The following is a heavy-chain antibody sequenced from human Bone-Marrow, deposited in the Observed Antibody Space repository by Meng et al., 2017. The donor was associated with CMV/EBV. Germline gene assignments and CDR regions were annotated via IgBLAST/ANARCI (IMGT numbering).Heavy chain of an antibody. CDR2: IIPISDIT. CDR3: ARDRTGDCSSTSCYNYYYYYGMDV. Sequence: SVKVSCKASGGTFSSYAFSWVRQAPGQGLEWMGGIIPISDITNYAQRFQGRVTITTDESTSTAYMELSSLRSEDTAVYYCARDRTGDCSSTSCYNYYYYYGMDVCGQRTTVTDSS. CDR1: GGTFSSYA. V-gene: IGHV1-69*05. D-gene: IGHD2-2*02. J-gene: IGHJ6*02.